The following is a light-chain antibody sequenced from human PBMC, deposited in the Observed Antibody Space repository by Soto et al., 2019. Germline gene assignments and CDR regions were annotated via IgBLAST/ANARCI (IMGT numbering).Light chain of an antibody. Sequence: QSVLTQPPSVSAAPGQKITISCSGSSSNIGITSVSWYQQLPEAAPQLLIYENDKRPSGIPDRFSGSKSGTSATLGITGLQTGDEADYYCGTCDSSLSADVFGTGTKLTVL. CDR2: END. CDR3: GTCDSSLSADV. CDR1: SSNIGITS. J-gene: IGLJ1*01. V-gene: IGLV1-51*02.